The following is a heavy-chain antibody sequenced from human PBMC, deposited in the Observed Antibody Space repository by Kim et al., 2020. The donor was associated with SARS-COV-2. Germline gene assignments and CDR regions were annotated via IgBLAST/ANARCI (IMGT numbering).Heavy chain of an antibody. CDR1: SASTNSAGYY. CDR3: ARDSDWDGMDV. V-gene: IGHV4-31*03. Sequence: SETLSLTCSVSSASTNSAGYYWTWTRQLPGNGLECIGYIYYSGTTYYNPSLKSRVSISLDTSKNQFSLRLSSVTAADTATYYCARDSDWDGMDVWGQGTT. J-gene: IGHJ6*02. D-gene: IGHD2-21*01. CDR2: IYYSGTT.